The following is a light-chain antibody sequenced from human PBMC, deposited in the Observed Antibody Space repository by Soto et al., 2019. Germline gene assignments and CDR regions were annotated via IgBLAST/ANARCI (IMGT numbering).Light chain of an antibody. Sequence: EIVMTQSPATLSVSPGERATLFCRASQKGGTNLAWYQQIPGQPPRLLIHGASIRATGVPARFTGSGSGTEFTLTISGLQSEDLAVYYCQRYNDWPPWTFGQGTKVEIK. CDR3: QRYNDWPPWT. CDR2: GAS. CDR1: QKGGTN. J-gene: IGKJ1*01. V-gene: IGKV3-15*01.